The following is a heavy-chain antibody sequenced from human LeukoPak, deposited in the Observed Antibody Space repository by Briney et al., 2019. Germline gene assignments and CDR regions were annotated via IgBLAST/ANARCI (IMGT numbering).Heavy chain of an antibody. Sequence: ASVKVSCKASGGTFSSYAISWVRQAPGQGLEWMGGIIPIFGTANYAQKFQGRVTITTDESTSTAYMELSSLRSEDTAVYYCARCQDNGRMAIYYGMDVWGQGTTVTVSS. CDR1: GGTFSSYA. D-gene: IGHD5-24*01. V-gene: IGHV1-69*05. CDR2: IIPIFGTA. J-gene: IGHJ6*02. CDR3: ARCQDNGRMAIYYGMDV.